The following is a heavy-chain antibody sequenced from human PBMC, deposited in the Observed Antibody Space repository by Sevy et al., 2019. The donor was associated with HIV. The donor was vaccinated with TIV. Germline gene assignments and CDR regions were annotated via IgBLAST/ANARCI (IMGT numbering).Heavy chain of an antibody. J-gene: IGHJ4*02. CDR1: GYILTALS. V-gene: IGHV1-24*01. CDR2: FDPEDGKT. D-gene: IGHD3-22*01. Sequence: ASVKVSCKVSGYILTALSMHWVRQTSGKGLEWMVTFDPEDGKTIYAQKFQGRVTMTEDTSTHTAYMELSSLRSEDTAVYYCASTRDYYESNGYYFDYWGQGTLVTVSS. CDR3: ASTRDYYESNGYYFDY.